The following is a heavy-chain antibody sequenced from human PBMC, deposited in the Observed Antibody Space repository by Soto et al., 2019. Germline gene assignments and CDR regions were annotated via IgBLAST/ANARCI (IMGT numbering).Heavy chain of an antibody. CDR2: ISSTTNYI. J-gene: IGHJ4*02. V-gene: IGHV3-21*06. Sequence: GSLRLSCVACGFTFTRYSMNWVRQAPGKGLEWVSSISSTTNYIYYGDSMKGRFTISRDNAKNSLYLEMNSLRAEDTAVYYCARESEDLTSNFDYWGQGTLVTVSS. CDR1: GFTFTRYS. CDR3: ARESEDLTSNFDY.